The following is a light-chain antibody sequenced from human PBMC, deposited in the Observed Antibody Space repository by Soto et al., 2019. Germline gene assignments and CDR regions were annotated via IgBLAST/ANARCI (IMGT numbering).Light chain of an antibody. CDR3: AAWDDSLNGVV. CDR1: SSNIGSNI. Sequence: QAVVTQPPSASGTPGQRVTISCSGSSSNIGSNIVNWYQQFPGTAPKLLIYTNNQRPSGVPDRFSGSKSGTSASLAISGLQSEDEADYYCAAWDDSLNGVVFGGGTQLTVL. V-gene: IGLV1-44*01. CDR2: TNN. J-gene: IGLJ2*01.